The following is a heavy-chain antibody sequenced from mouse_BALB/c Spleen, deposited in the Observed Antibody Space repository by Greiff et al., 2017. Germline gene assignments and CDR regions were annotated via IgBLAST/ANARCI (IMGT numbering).Heavy chain of an antibody. D-gene: IGHD2-14*01. V-gene: IGHV1-14*01. CDR1: GYTFTSYV. CDR3: ARGGYRGYFDV. CDR2: INPYNDGT. J-gene: IGHJ1*01. Sequence: VQLQQSGPELVKPGASVKMSCKASGYTFTSYVMHWVKQKPGQGLEWIGYINPYNDGTKYNEKFKGKATLTSDKSSSTAYMELSSLTSEDFAVYYCARGGYRGYFDVWGAGTTVTVSS.